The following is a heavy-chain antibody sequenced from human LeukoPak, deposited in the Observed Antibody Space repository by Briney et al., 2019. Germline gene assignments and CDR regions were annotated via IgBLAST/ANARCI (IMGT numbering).Heavy chain of an antibody. CDR1: GYSITSGYL. CDR2: IYHSGTT. D-gene: IGHD4-17*01. J-gene: IGHJ4*02. CDR3: ARPPDSSDYGAAFDF. Sequence: SETLSLTCGVSGYSITSGYLWGWIRQPPGKGLEWIGSIYHSGTTYYNPSLKSRVTISVDTSKNQFSLKLSPVTAADTAVYYCARPPDSSDYGAAFDFWGQGTLVTVSS. V-gene: IGHV4-38-2*01.